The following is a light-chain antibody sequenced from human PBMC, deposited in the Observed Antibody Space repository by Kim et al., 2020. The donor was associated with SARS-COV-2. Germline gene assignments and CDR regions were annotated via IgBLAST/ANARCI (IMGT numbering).Light chain of an antibody. CDR2: KAS. CDR3: QQYDIYPLT. CDR1: QSIKSW. J-gene: IGKJ4*01. V-gene: IGKV1-5*03. Sequence: ASVGDRVTITCRASQSIKSWLAWYQQKPGKAPNLLIYKASSLESGVPSRFSGSGSGTEFTLTISSLQSDDFATYYCQQYDIYPLTFGGGTKVEIK.